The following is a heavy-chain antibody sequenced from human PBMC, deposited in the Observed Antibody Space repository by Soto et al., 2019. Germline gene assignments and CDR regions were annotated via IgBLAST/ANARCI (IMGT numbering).Heavy chain of an antibody. CDR2: ISSSSSTI. CDR3: ARARYGDYDAFDI. CDR1: GVTFCSYS. D-gene: IGHD4-17*01. V-gene: IGHV3-48*01. J-gene: IGHJ3*02. Sequence: GGSLRLSCAASGVTFCSYSMNGVRKAPGKGLEWVSYISSSSSTIYYADSVKGRFTISRDNAKNSLYLQMNSLRAEDTAVYYCARARYGDYDAFDIWGQGTMVTVSS.